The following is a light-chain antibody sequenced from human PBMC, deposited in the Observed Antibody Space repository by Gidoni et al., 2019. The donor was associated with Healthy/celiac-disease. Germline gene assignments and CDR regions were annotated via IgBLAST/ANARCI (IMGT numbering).Light chain of an antibody. J-gene: IGKJ2*01. Sequence: AIQLTQSPSSLSASVGDRVTITCRASQGISSALAWYQQKPGKAPKLLIYDASSLESGVPSRFSGSGSGTDFTLTISSLQPEDFATYYCQQFNSSQETFGQGTKLEIK. V-gene: IGKV1-13*02. CDR3: QQFNSSQET. CDR2: DAS. CDR1: QGISSA.